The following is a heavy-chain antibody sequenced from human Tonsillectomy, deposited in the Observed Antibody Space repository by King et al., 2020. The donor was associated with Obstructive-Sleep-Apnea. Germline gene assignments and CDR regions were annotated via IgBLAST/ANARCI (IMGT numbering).Heavy chain of an antibody. J-gene: IGHJ4*02. CDR1: GFTFSGSA. CDR3: TRHADSIDY. D-gene: IGHD3-3*01. Sequence: VQLVESGGGLVQLGGSLKLSCAASGFTFSGSAMHWVRQASGKGLEWVGRIRSKANNYATAYSATVKGRFTISRDDSKNTAYLQMNSLKTEDTAVYYCTRHADSIDYWGQGTLVTVSS. CDR2: IRSKANNYAT. V-gene: IGHV3-73*01.